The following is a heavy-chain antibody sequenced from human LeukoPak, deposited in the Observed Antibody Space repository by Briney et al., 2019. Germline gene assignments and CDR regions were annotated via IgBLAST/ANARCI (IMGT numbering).Heavy chain of an antibody. J-gene: IGHJ5*02. V-gene: IGHV4-38-2*02. Sequence: SETLSLTCIVSGYSISSGYYWGWIRHPPGKGLEWIGSIYHSGSTYYNPSLKSRVTISVDTSKNQFSLKLSSVTAADTAVYYCARDLRDDSSGYYYLFSWFDPWGQGTLVTVSS. CDR2: IYHSGST. CDR1: GYSISSGYY. CDR3: ARDLRDDSSGYYYLFSWFDP. D-gene: IGHD3-22*01.